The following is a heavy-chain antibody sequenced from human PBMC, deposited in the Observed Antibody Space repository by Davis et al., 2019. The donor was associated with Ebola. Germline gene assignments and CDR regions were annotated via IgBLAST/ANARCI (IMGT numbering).Heavy chain of an antibody. D-gene: IGHD4-11*01. Sequence: ESLKISCSVSGDSISSNYAYWGWIRQPPGKGLEWVGNINFRGTTYYSPSLKSRATISVDTSKNQFSLQLTSVTAADTGIYYCARRPTVNWFDPWGQGTLVTVSS. CDR2: INFRGTT. J-gene: IGHJ5*02. V-gene: IGHV4-39*01. CDR1: GDSISSNYAY. CDR3: ARRPTVNWFDP.